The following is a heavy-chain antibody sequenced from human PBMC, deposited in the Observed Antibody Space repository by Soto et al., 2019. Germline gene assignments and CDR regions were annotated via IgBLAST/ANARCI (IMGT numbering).Heavy chain of an antibody. CDR1: GGSFSSNP. J-gene: IGHJ4*02. D-gene: IGHD5-18*01. CDR3: ARGGRGYSSAPRYYFDY. V-gene: IGHV1-69*01. Sequence: QVHLVQSGSEVKKPGSSVKVSCKASGGSFSSNPISWVRQAPGQGLEWMAGIIPIFATVHYAQKFQGRVTITADESTSTAYMELTSLRSEDTAVYFCARGGRGYSSAPRYYFDYWGQGTLVTVSS. CDR2: IIPIFATV.